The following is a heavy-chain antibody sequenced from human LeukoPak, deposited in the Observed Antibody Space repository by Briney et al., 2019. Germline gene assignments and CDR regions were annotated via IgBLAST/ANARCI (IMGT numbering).Heavy chain of an antibody. CDR2: FDPEDGET. Sequence: ASVKVSCKVSGYTLTEISMHWVRQAPGKGLEWMGGFDPEDGETIYAQKFQGRVTMTEDTSTDTAYMELSSLRSEDTAVYYCATGKLFSGSYYPPSYYYGMDVWGQGTTVTVSS. D-gene: IGHD1-26*01. CDR1: GYTLTEIS. CDR3: ATGKLFSGSYYPPSYYYGMDV. J-gene: IGHJ6*02. V-gene: IGHV1-24*01.